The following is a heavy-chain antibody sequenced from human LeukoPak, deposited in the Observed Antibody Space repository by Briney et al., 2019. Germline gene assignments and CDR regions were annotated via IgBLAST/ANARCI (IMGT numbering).Heavy chain of an antibody. CDR1: GFSLSDYW. Sequence: AGGSLRLSCVGSGFSLSDYWMHWVRQTPGKGLMWVSRITSDGSTTWYADSVKGRFTVSRDNAKNTLFLEMNSLRDEDTAVYYCAGDYIWGRLFWGQGTLVTVSS. CDR3: AGDYIWGRLF. CDR2: ITSDGSTT. D-gene: IGHD3-16*01. V-gene: IGHV3-74*01. J-gene: IGHJ4*01.